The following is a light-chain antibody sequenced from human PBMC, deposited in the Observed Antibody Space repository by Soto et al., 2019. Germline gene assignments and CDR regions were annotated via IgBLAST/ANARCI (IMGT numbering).Light chain of an antibody. CDR2: RAS. J-gene: IGKJ3*01. CDR1: QSMSYM. CDR3: QQYHGYPYP. V-gene: IGKV1-5*03. Sequence: DIQMSQSPSTLSPSVGDRVTISCRASQSMSYMVTWYQRKPGETPELLIYRASNIPSEVPSRSTGSGSRTVYTLNITILQCDGFGPYYCQQYHGYPYPFGPGTNVDIK.